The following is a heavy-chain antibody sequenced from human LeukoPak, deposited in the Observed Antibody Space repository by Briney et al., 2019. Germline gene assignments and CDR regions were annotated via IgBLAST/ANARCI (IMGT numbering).Heavy chain of an antibody. CDR2: ISGGGNTT. CDR1: EFTFSRYA. D-gene: IGHD6-13*01. V-gene: IGHV3-23*01. J-gene: IGHJ5*02. CDR3: AKGGSSSWYYDWLDP. Sequence: GGSLRLSCAGSEFTFSRYAMTWVRQAPGKGLEWVSAISGGGNTTYYTDSVKGRFTISRDNSQNTLYLQMNSLRAEDTAIYYCAKGGSSSWYYDWLDPWGQGTLVIVSS.